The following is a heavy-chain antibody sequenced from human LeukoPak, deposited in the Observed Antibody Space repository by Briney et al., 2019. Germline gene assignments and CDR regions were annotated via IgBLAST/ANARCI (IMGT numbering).Heavy chain of an antibody. J-gene: IGHJ6*04. D-gene: IGHD3-10*01. CDR2: ISAYNGNT. V-gene: IGHV1-18*01. CDR3: ARVGYYGSGAWTMDV. Sequence: GASVKVSCKASGGTFPTYAISWVRQAPGQGLEWMGWISAYNGNTNYAQKLQGRVTMTTDTSTSTAYMELRSLRSDDTAVYYCARVGYYGSGAWTMDVWGKGTTVTVSS. CDR1: GGTFPTYA.